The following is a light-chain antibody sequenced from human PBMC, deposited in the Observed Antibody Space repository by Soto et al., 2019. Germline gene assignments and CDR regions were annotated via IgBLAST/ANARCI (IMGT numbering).Light chain of an antibody. CDR1: SSDVGSYNL. J-gene: IGLJ2*01. CDR2: EGS. V-gene: IGLV2-23*01. Sequence: QSVLTQPASVSGSPGHSITISCTGNSSDVGSYNLVSWYQQHPGKAPKLMIYEGSKRPSGVSNRFSGSKSGNTASLTISGLQAEDEADYYCCSYAGSSAVVFGGGTKLTVL. CDR3: CSYAGSSAVV.